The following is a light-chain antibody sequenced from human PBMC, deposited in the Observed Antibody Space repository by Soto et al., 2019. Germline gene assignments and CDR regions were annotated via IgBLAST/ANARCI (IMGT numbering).Light chain of an antibody. Sequence: QSALTQPASVSGSPGQSITISCAGTVTVVGGYNYVSWYQQHPGRAPKLMISEVSNRPSGVSTRFSGSKSGNTASLTISGLQAEDEADYYCSSYTSSRTFVFGAGTKVTVL. CDR3: SSYTSSRTFV. CDR1: VTVVGGYNY. V-gene: IGLV2-14*01. J-gene: IGLJ1*01. CDR2: EVS.